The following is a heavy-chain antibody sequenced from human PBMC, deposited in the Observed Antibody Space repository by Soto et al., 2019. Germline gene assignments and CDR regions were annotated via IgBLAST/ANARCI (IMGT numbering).Heavy chain of an antibody. J-gene: IGHJ6*02. CDR3: ARDREPKNYYYYYGMDV. Sequence: GGSLRLSCAASGFTFSSYGMHWVRQAPGKGLEWVAVIWYDGSNKYYADSVKGRFTISRDNSKNTLYLQMNSLRAEDTAVYYCARDREPKNYYYYYGMDVWGQGTTVTVSS. CDR1: GFTFSSYG. V-gene: IGHV3-33*01. CDR2: IWYDGSNK.